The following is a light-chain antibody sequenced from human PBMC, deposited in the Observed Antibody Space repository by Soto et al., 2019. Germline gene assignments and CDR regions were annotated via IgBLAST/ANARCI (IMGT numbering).Light chain of an antibody. Sequence: QSVLTQPASVSGSLGQSITISCTGTSSDVGGYNYVSWYQQHPGKAPKLMIYDVSNRPSGVSIRFSGSKSGNTASLTISGLQAEDEADYYCSSYTSSFSVVFGGGTKLTVL. CDR3: SSYTSSFSVV. CDR1: SSDVGGYNY. J-gene: IGLJ2*01. CDR2: DVS. V-gene: IGLV2-14*01.